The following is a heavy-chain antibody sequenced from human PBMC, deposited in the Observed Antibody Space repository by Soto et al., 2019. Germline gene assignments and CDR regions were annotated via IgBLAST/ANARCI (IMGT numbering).Heavy chain of an antibody. J-gene: IGHJ4*02. V-gene: IGHV3-15*01. Sequence: GGSLRLSCAASGVTFKTSEVHWVRQAPGKGLEWVGRIKTKPDDGTIDYAAPVRGRFTISRDDSKNTLYLQMTSLTPDDTGVYYCTTSNLGVDFWGPGTLVTVSS. CDR1: GVTFKTSE. CDR2: IKTKPDDGTI. D-gene: IGHD1-1*01. CDR3: TTSNLGVDF.